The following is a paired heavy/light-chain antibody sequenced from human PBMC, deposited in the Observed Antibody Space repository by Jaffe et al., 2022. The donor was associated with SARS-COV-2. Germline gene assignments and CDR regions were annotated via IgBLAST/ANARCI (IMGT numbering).Heavy chain of an antibody. CDR3: ARSPYSSSWIYFHH. CDR1: GFLFSSYS. Sequence: EVQLVESGGGLVQPGGSLRLSCAASGFLFSSYSMNWVRQAPGKGLEWVSYISGSSGTIYYADSVKGRFTISRDNAKNSLYLQMNSLRAEDTAVYYCARSPYSSSWIYFHHWGQGNLVTVSS. J-gene: IGHJ1*01. V-gene: IGHV3-48*01. CDR2: ISGSSGTI. D-gene: IGHD6-13*01.
Light chain of an antibody. J-gene: IGKJ3*01. CDR3: QQHGSSVT. Sequence: EIVLTQSPGTLSLSPGERATLSCRASQSVSGGYLAWYQQKPGQAPRLLIYAASSRATGIPDRFSGSGSGTDFTLTISRLEPEDFAVYYCQQHGSSVTFGPGTKVDIK. CDR1: QSVSGGY. V-gene: IGKV3-20*01. CDR2: AAS.